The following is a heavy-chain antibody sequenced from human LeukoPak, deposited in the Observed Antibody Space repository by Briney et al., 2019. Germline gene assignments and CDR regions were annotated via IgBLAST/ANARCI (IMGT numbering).Heavy chain of an antibody. CDR2: IRFDGTSE. CDR3: AKTSLSDPSGHYYYMDV. CDR1: GFTFSSYA. J-gene: IGHJ6*03. D-gene: IGHD3-3*01. Sequence: GSLRLSCAASGFTFSSYAMHWVRQAPGKGLEWVAFIRFDGTSEFYADSVKARFTISRDNSQNTVSLQLNNLRIEDTALYYCAKTSLSDPSGHYYYMDVWGKGTTVTVSS. V-gene: IGHV3-30*02.